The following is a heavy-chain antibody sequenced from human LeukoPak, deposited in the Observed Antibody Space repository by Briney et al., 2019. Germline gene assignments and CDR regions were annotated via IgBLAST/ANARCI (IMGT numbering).Heavy chain of an antibody. V-gene: IGHV4-34*01. Sequence: SETLSLTCAVYGGSFSGYYRSWIRQPPGKGLEWIGEINHSGSTNYNPSLTSRITISVDTSKNQFSLKLSSVTAADTAVYYCASRRDGYNLDWGQGTLVTVSS. CDR1: GGSFSGYY. CDR3: ASRRDGYNLD. CDR2: INHSGST. J-gene: IGHJ4*02. D-gene: IGHD5-24*01.